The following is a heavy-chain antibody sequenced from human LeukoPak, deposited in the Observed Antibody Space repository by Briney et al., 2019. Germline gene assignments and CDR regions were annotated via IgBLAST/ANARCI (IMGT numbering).Heavy chain of an antibody. V-gene: IGHV3-21*01. CDR1: GFTFSSYA. J-gene: IGHJ4*02. CDR2: ISSSTSYI. Sequence: GGSLRLSCAASGFTFSSYAMSWVRQAPGKGLEWVSSISSSTSYIYYADSVKGRFTISRDNAKNSLYLQMNSLRAEDTAVYYCARASGSYYYFDYWGQGTLVTVSS. CDR3: ARASGSYYYFDY. D-gene: IGHD3-10*01.